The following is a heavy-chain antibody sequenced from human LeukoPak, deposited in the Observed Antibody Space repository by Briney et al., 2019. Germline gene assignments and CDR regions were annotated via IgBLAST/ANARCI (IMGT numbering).Heavy chain of an antibody. J-gene: IGHJ1*01. D-gene: IGHD6-19*01. Sequence: PGGSLRLSCAASGFTFSSYGMHWVRQAPGKGLEWVAVIWFDGSHIYYADTVKGRFTISRDSSKNTLYLQMNSLRAEDTAVYYCARFALSGWHLQHWGQGTLVIVSS. CDR2: IWFDGSHI. CDR3: ARFALSGWHLQH. V-gene: IGHV3-33*01. CDR1: GFTFSSYG.